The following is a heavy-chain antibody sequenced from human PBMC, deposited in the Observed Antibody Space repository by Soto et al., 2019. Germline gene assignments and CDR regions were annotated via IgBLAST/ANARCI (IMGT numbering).Heavy chain of an antibody. V-gene: IGHV3-23*01. CDR3: ARGRYLDSSDYWVANLPFDH. Sequence: EVQLLESGGALVQPGGSLRLSCAASGFTFNSYVMTWVRQAPGEGLEWVSSISRSGRGSAYYADSVKGRFTIYRDNSENTLFLQMNKLRDEDTALYYCARGRYLDSSDYWVANLPFDHWGLGTLVTFSS. D-gene: IGHD3-22*01. J-gene: IGHJ4*02. CDR2: ISRSGRGSA. CDR1: GFTFNSYV.